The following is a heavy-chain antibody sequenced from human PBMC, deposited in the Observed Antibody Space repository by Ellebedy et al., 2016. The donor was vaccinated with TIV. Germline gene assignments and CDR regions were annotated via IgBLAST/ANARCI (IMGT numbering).Heavy chain of an antibody. J-gene: IGHJ4*02. CDR3: ARFYGSGSYSDY. CDR2: INPNTGGT. Sequence: AASVKVSCKTSGYSFTAYQIYWVRQAPGQGFEGMGWINPNTGGTDYAQKIKCRVTMTRATSISTAYMELSRLTSDDTAVYYCARFYGSGSYSDYWGQGTLVTVSS. V-gene: IGHV1-2*02. D-gene: IGHD3-10*01. CDR1: GYSFTAYQ.